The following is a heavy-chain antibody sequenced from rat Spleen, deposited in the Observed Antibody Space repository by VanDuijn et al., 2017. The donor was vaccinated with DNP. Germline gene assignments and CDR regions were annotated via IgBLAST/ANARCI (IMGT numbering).Heavy chain of an antibody. J-gene: IGHJ4*01. Sequence: EVQLQESGPGLVKTSQSLSLTCSVTGYSITSSYRWNWIRKFPGNKMVYIGHISYSGSTHYNPSLKSRISITRDTSKNQFFLQLRSVTTEDTATYYCARSVRATSYYAMDAWGQGTSVTVSS. V-gene: IGHV3-1*01. CDR2: ISYSGST. CDR1: GYSITSSY. D-gene: IGHD1-3*01. CDR3: ARSVRATSYYAMDA.